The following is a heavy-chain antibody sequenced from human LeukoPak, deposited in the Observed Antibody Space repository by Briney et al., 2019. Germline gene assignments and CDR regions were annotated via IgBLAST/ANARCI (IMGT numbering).Heavy chain of an antibody. J-gene: IGHJ3*02. CDR3: ANYYDILTGYYRDDAFDI. V-gene: IGHV3-23*01. CDR2: ISGSGGIT. CDR1: GFTFSSYA. D-gene: IGHD3-9*01. Sequence: GGSLRLSCAASGFTFSSYAMSWVRQAPGKGLELVSAISGSGGITYYADSVKGRFTISRDNSKNTLYLQMNSLRAEDTAVYYCANYYDILTGYYRDDAFDIWGQGTMVTVSS.